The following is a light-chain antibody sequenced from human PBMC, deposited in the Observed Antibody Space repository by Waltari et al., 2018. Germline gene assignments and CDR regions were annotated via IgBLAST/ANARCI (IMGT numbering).Light chain of an antibody. Sequence: EIVLTQSPGTLSLSPGESATISCRASTSVASSYLGWYQQKPGQAPRLLIFGSSKRATGIPDMFSGRWSGTDFTLTINGVEPEDFAVYYCQQYGRSLTFGGGTKVEI. CDR3: QQYGRSLT. J-gene: IGKJ4*01. V-gene: IGKV3-20*01. CDR1: TSVASSY. CDR2: GSS.